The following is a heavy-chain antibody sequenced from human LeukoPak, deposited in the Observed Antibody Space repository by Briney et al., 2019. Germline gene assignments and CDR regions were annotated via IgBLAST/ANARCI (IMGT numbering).Heavy chain of an antibody. Sequence: ASVKVSCKASGYTFTSYYMHWVRQAPGQGLEWMGIINPSGGSTSYAQKFQGRVTMTRDTSKNQFSLKLSSVTAADTAVYYCARGYNYYDSRGDKRGGNWFDPWGQGTLVTVSS. V-gene: IGHV1-46*01. J-gene: IGHJ5*02. CDR2: INPSGGST. D-gene: IGHD3-22*01. CDR3: ARGYNYYDSRGDKRGGNWFDP. CDR1: GYTFTSYY.